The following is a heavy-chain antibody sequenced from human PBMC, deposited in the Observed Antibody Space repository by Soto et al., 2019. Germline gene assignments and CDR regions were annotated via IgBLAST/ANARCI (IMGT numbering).Heavy chain of an antibody. D-gene: IGHD6-13*01. V-gene: IGHV1-18*01. J-gene: IGHJ4*02. CDR1: GYTFTNYG. CDR3: ARDPAAGLNDG. Sequence: QVQLVQSGAEVKKPGASVTVSCKASGYTFTNYGISWVRQAPGQGLEWMGWINAYNGNTKSAQKLQGRVTLTTDTSTSTAYMELRSPRSDDTAVYYCARDPAAGLNDGWGQGTLVTVSS. CDR2: INAYNGNT.